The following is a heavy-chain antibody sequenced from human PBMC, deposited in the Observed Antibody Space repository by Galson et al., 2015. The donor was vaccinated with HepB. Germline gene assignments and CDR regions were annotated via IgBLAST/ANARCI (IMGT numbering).Heavy chain of an antibody. CDR1: GYTFTNYW. CDR2: FYPGDSDT. J-gene: IGHJ6*02. Sequence: QSGAEVKKPGDPLKISCKGSGYTFTNYWIAWVRQMPGKGLEWMGIFYPGDSDTRYSPSFQGQVTISADKSISTAYLQWSSLKASDTAVYYCARRSSSAAGGRGLDVWGQGTTVTVSS. D-gene: IGHD6-6*01. V-gene: IGHV5-51*01. CDR3: ARRSSSAAGGRGLDV.